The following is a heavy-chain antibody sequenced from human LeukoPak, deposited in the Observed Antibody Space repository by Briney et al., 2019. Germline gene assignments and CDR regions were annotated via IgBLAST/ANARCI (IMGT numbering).Heavy chain of an antibody. CDR3: ARDLLAGTGGDY. V-gene: IGHV3-30*04. Sequence: GGSLRLSCAASGFTFSNYAMQWVRQAPGKGLEWVGVISYDVNNKYYADSVKGRFTISRDNYKNTLYLQMNSLRAEDTAVYYCARDLLAGTGGDYWGQGTLVTVSS. CDR1: GFTFSNYA. D-gene: IGHD3-10*01. CDR2: ISYDVNNK. J-gene: IGHJ4*02.